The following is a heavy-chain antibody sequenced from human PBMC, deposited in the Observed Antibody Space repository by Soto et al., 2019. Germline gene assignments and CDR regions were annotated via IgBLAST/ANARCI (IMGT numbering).Heavy chain of an antibody. CDR1: GYTFTNYG. CDR2: IGGYKGNT. CDR3: APHTLDTGMPSGY. D-gene: IGHD5-18*01. J-gene: IGHJ4*02. Sequence: QVPLVQSGAEVREPGASVKVSCKASGYTFTNYGVSWVRQAPGQGLEWMGWIGGYKGNTNYAQKLQGRVTLPTDTSTSTAYMELRSLRSDDTAVYYCAPHTLDTGMPSGYWGQGTLVTVSS. V-gene: IGHV1-18*01.